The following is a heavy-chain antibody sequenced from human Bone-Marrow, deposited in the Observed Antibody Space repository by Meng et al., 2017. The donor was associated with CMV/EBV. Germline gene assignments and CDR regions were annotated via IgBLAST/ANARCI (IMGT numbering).Heavy chain of an antibody. J-gene: IGHJ4*02. CDR1: GGSFSGYY. V-gene: IGHV4-34*01. CDR2: INHSGST. Sequence: SETLSLTCAVFGGSFSGYYWSWIRQPPGKGLEWIGEINHSGSTNYNPSLKSRVTISVDTSKKQFSLKLSTVTAADTAVYYCAGSGSHLDTFDYWGQGTLVTASS. D-gene: IGHD1-26*01. CDR3: AGSGSHLDTFDY.